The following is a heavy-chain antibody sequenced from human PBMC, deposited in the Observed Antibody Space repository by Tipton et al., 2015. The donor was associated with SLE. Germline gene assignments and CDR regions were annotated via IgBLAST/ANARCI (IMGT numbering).Heavy chain of an antibody. CDR1: GFTFSSYA. CDR2: ISSSGAST. J-gene: IGHJ6*02. Sequence: SLRLSCAASGFTFSSYAMSWVRQAPGKGLEWVSGISSSGASTYYADSVKGRLTISRDNSKNTLYLQMNSLRAEDTAVYYCANGIYYYYGMDVWGQGTTVTVSS. V-gene: IGHV3-23*01. CDR3: ANGIYYYYGMDV.